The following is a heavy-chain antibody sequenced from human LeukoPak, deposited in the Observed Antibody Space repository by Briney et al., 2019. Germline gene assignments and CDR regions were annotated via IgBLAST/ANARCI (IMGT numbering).Heavy chain of an antibody. V-gene: IGHV1-18*01. D-gene: IGHD3-22*01. Sequence: GASVKVSCKASGYTFTNYALSWVRQAPGQGLEWMGWISAHNGNTNYPQKFQGRVAMTTDTCTNTVYMELRSLRSDDTAVYYCARIYSSGWHLDAVDIWGQGTMVTVSS. CDR3: ARIYSSGWHLDAVDI. J-gene: IGHJ3*02. CDR2: ISAHNGNT. CDR1: GYTFTNYA.